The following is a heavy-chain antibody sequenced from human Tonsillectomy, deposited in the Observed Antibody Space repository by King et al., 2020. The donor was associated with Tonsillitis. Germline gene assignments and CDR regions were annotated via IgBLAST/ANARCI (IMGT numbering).Heavy chain of an antibody. J-gene: IGHJ4*02. D-gene: IGHD3-22*01. CDR1: GFTFGDYA. V-gene: IGHV3-49*03. CDR2: IRSKPYGETT. Sequence: VQLVESGGGLVQPGRSLRLSCTASGFTFGDYAMSWFRQAPGKGLEWVGFIRSKPYGETTEYAASVKGRFTISRDDSKSIAYLQMNSLKTEDTAVYYCTSVSYFDRSGYFPPPSPDYWGQGTLVTVSS. CDR3: TSVSYFDRSGYFPPPSPDY.